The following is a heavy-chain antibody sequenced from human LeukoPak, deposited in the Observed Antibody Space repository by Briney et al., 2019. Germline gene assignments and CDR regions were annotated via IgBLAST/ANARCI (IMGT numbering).Heavy chain of an antibody. D-gene: IGHD3-10*01. Sequence: PSETLSLTCAVSGYSISSGYYWGWIQQPPGKGLEWIGSIYHSGSTYYNPSLKSRVTISVDTSKNQFSLKLSSVTAADTAVYYCARGGDGWFGELLTYWGQGTLVTVSS. V-gene: IGHV4-38-2*01. CDR2: IYHSGST. J-gene: IGHJ4*02. CDR1: GYSISSGYY. CDR3: ARGGDGWFGELLTY.